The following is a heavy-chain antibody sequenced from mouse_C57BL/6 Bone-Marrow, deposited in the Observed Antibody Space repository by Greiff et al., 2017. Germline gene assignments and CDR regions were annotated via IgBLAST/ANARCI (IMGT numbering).Heavy chain of an antibody. CDR2: ISNGGGST. Sequence: EVKLVESGGGLVQPGGSLKLSCAASGFTFSDYYMYWVRQTPEKRLEWVAYISNGGGSTYYPDTVKGRFTISRDNAKNTLYLQMSRLKSEDTAMYYCARHDDDGYWGQGTTLTVSS. J-gene: IGHJ2*01. V-gene: IGHV5-12*01. D-gene: IGHD2-4*01. CDR3: ARHDDDGY. CDR1: GFTFSDYY.